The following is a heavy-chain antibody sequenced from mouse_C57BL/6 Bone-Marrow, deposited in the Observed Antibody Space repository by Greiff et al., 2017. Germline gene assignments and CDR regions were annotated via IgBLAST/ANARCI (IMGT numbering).Heavy chain of an antibody. J-gene: IGHJ3*01. V-gene: IGHV1-69*01. CDR1: GYTFTSYW. CDR3: ARYGYGYRV. Sequence: VQLQQPGAELVMPGASVKLSCKASGYTFTSYWMHWVKQRPGQGLEWIGEIDPSDSYTNYNQKFKGKSTLTVDKSSSTAYMQLSSLTSEDSAVYYCARYGYGYRVRGQGTLVTVSA. D-gene: IGHD2-14*01. CDR2: IDPSDSYT.